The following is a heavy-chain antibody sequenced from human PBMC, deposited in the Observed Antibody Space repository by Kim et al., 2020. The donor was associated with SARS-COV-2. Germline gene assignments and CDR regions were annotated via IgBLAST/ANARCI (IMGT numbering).Heavy chain of an antibody. J-gene: IGHJ4*02. CDR1: GYSFSSYW. Sequence: GESLKISCKGSGYSFSSYWITWVRQMPGKGLEWMGRIDPSDSYTNYSPSFQGHVTISTDKSISTAYLQWNSLKASDTAMYYCARRENYGSGSHSDYWGQGTLVTVSS. CDR3: ARRENYGSGSHSDY. D-gene: IGHD3-10*01. V-gene: IGHV5-10-1*01. CDR2: IDPSDSYT.